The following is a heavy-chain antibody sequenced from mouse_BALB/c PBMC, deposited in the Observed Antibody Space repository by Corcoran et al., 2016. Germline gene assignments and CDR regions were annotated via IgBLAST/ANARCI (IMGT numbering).Heavy chain of an antibody. CDR2: IDPANGNT. J-gene: IGHJ4*01. CDR3: ARGGSSFYYAMDY. V-gene: IGHV14-3*02. D-gene: IGHD1-1*01. Sequence: EVQLQQSGAELVKPGASVKLSCTASGFNIKDTYMHWVKQRPEQGLEWIGRIDPANGNTKYDPKFQGKATITADTSSNTAYLQLSSLTSEDTVVYYCARGGSSFYYAMDYWGQGTSVTVSS. CDR1: GFNIKDTY.